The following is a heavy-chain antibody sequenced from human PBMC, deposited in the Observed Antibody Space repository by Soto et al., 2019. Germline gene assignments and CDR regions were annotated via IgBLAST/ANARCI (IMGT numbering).Heavy chain of an antibody. D-gene: IGHD3-16*01. V-gene: IGHV4-4*07. CDR3: ASQLRTPLIGNYFDY. CDR2: IYTSGST. Sequence: SETLSLTCTVSGGSTSSYYWSWIRQPAGKGLEWIGRIYTSGSTNYNPSLKSRVTMSVDTSKNQFSLKLSSVTAADTAVYYCASQLRTPLIGNYFDYWGQGTLVTVSS. J-gene: IGHJ4*02. CDR1: GGSTSSYY.